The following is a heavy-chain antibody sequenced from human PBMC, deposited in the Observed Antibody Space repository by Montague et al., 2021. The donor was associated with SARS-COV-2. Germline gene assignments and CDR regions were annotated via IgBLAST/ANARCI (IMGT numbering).Heavy chain of an antibody. CDR2: ISSSSYI. D-gene: IGHD3-16*02. V-gene: IGHV3-21*01. Sequence: SLRLSCAASGFTFSSYSMNWVRQAPGKGLEWVSSISSSSYIYYAXSVKGRFTISRDNAKNSLYLQMNSLRAEDTAVYYCARDDYVWGSYRYKEYNWFDPWGQGTLVTVSS. J-gene: IGHJ5*02. CDR3: ARDDYVWGSYRYKEYNWFDP. CDR1: GFTFSSYS.